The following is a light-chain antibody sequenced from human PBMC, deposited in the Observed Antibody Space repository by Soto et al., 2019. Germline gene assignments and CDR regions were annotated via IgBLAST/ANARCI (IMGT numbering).Light chain of an antibody. V-gene: IGLV2-14*01. J-gene: IGLJ3*02. CDR2: DVS. CDR3: SSYTSSSTFERV. Sequence: QSVLTQPASVSGSPGQSITISCTGTSSDVGGYDYVSWYQQHPGKAPKLMIYDVSNRPSGVSNRFSGSKSGNTASLTISGLQAEDEADYYCSSYTSSSTFERVFGGGTKLTVL. CDR1: SSDVGGYDY.